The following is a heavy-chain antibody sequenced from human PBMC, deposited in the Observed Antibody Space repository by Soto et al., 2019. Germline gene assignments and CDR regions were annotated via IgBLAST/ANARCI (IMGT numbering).Heavy chain of an antibody. J-gene: IGHJ4*02. CDR2: IYPGDSDT. CDR1: GYSFTSYW. V-gene: IGHV5-51*01. D-gene: IGHD2-8*01. Sequence: GESLKISCKGSGYSFTSYWIGWVRQMPGKGLEWTGIIYPGDSDTRYSPSLQGQVTISADKSISTAYLQWSSLKASDTAMYYCARQNPYCTNGVCYSDYWGQGTLVTVSS. CDR3: ARQNPYCTNGVCYSDY.